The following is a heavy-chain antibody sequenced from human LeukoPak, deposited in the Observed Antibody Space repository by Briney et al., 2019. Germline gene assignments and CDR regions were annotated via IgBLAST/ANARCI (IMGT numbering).Heavy chain of an antibody. Sequence: GGSLRLSCVASGFTFGEYWMSWVRQAPGKGLEWVANIKLDGSEKNYVDSVKGRFTISRDNTKNSLYLQMNSLRVEDTAVFYWGRDQYDTWSRRGNFDSWGQETLVIVSS. CDR1: GFTFGEYW. CDR3: GRDQYDTWSRRGNFDS. V-gene: IGHV3-7*03. D-gene: IGHD3-3*01. J-gene: IGHJ4*02. CDR2: IKLDGSEK.